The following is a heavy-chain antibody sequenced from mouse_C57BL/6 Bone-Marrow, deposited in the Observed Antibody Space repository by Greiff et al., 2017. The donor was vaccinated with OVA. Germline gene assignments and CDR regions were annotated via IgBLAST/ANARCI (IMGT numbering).Heavy chain of an antibody. J-gene: IGHJ4*01. CDR1: GFSLTSYG. Sequence: VKLVESGPGLVAPSQSLSITCTVSGFSLTSYGVHWVRQPPGKGLEWLVVIWSDGSTTYNSALKSRLSISKDNSKSQVFLKMNSLQTDDTAMYYCARQGLIYYDYDGYAMDYWGQGTSVTVSS. V-gene: IGHV2-6-1*01. CDR2: IWSDGST. CDR3: ARQGLIYYDYDGYAMDY. D-gene: IGHD2-4*01.